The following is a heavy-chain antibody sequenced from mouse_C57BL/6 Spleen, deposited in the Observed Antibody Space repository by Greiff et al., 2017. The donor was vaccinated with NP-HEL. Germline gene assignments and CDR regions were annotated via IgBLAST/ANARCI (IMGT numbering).Heavy chain of an antibody. CDR3: ARSGGNYYAMDY. J-gene: IGHJ4*01. CDR1: GYTFTSYW. Sequence: VKLQQPGTELVKPGASVKLSCKASGYTFTSYWMHWVKQRPGQGLEWIGNINPSNGGTNYNEKFKSKATLTVDKSSSTAYMQLSSLTSEDSAVYYCARSGGNYYAMDYWGQGTSVTVSS. D-gene: IGHD2-1*01. V-gene: IGHV1-53*01. CDR2: INPSNGGT.